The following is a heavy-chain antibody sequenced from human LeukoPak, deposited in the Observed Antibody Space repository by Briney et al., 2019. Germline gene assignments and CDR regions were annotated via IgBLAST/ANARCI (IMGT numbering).Heavy chain of an antibody. D-gene: IGHD6-13*01. CDR1: GGSISSSSYY. Sequence: SETLSLTCTVSGGSISSSSYYWGWIRQPPGKGLEWIGSIYYSGSTYYNPSLKSRVTISVDTSKNQFSLKLSSVTAADTAVYYCARHGGSSWDYPIPGWFDPWGQGTLVTVSS. J-gene: IGHJ5*02. CDR3: ARHGGSSWDYPIPGWFDP. CDR2: IYYSGST. V-gene: IGHV4-39*01.